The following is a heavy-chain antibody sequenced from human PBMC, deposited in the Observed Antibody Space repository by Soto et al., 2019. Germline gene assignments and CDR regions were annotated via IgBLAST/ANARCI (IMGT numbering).Heavy chain of an antibody. D-gene: IGHD3-16*01. CDR3: TRLGRASDAFDI. CDR1: GGSISSSSYY. Sequence: QLQLQESGPGLVKPSETLSLTCAVSGGSISSSSYYWGWIRQPPGKGLEWIGSLFDGGSTNYNPSRKSRVTISIDTSTNQCSLRLTFVSAADTAVYYCTRLGRASDAFDIWGLGTMVTVSS. J-gene: IGHJ3*02. CDR2: LFDGGST. V-gene: IGHV4-39*01.